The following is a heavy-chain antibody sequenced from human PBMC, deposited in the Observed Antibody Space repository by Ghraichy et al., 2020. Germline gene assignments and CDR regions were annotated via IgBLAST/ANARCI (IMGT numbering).Heavy chain of an antibody. CDR2: IKQDGSQK. J-gene: IGHJ3*02. D-gene: IGHD2-2*01. V-gene: IGHV3-7*03. CDR3: ARIEYGDAFEI. Sequence: LSLTCAASGFTFSSNWMTWVRQAPGKGLEWVANIKQDGSQKYYVDSVKGRFTISRDNAKNSLYLQMNSLRAEDTAVYYCARIEYGDAFEIWGQGTMVTVSS. CDR1: GFTFSSNW.